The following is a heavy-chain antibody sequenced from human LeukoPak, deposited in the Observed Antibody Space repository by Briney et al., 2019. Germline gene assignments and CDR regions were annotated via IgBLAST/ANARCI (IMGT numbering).Heavy chain of an antibody. Sequence: GESLQISCKGSGYSFTSYWIGWVRQLPGKGLEWMGIIYPGDSDTRYSPSFQGQVTISADKPISTAYLQWSSLKASDTAMYYCARFGYSSSSEADYWGQGTLVTVSS. CDR2: IYPGDSDT. V-gene: IGHV5-51*04. CDR3: ARFGYSSSSEADY. CDR1: GYSFTSYW. J-gene: IGHJ4*02. D-gene: IGHD6-6*01.